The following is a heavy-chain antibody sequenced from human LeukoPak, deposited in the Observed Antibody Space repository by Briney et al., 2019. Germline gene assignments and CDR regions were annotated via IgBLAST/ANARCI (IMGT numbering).Heavy chain of an antibody. CDR2: ISYDGSNK. CDR3: ARTLSGSFHVRGTYFDY. D-gene: IGHD1-26*01. J-gene: IGHJ4*02. CDR1: EFTFSSYA. V-gene: IGHV3-30*04. Sequence: PGTSLRLSCEASEFTFSSYAMHWVRQAPGKGLEWVAVISYDGSNKYVDSVKGRFTISRDNSKNTLYLQMNSLKTEDTAVYYCARTLSGSFHVRGTYFDYWGQGTLVTVSS.